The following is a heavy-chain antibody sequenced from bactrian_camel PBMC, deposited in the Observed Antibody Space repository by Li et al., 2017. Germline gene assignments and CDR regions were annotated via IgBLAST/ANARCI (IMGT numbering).Heavy chain of an antibody. V-gene: IGHV3S1*01. CDR2: MATFGSST. J-gene: IGHJ4*01. CDR1: EYTYKINC. CDR3: AADATGAMGWAEREYNY. Sequence: HVQLVESGGGSVQSGGSLTLSCVASEYTYKINCMAWFRQAPGKEREGVASMATFGSSTDYANSVKGRFTISIDDAKNTLYLQMNSLKTEDTAVYYCAADATGAMGWAEREYNYWGQGTQVTVS. D-gene: IGHD3*01.